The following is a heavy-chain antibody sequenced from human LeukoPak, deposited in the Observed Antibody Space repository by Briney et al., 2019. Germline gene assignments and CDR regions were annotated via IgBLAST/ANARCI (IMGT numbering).Heavy chain of an antibody. J-gene: IGHJ4*02. CDR1: GYTFTVYS. V-gene: IGHV7-4-1*02. D-gene: IGHD3-16*01. CDR2: ITTSTGKP. CDR3: ARDASMINFDY. Sequence: ASVKVSCKASGYTFTVYSINWLRQAPGQGLEWMGWITTSTGKPTYAQGFTGRFVFSLDTSVSTTYLHINSLKAEDAAVYYCARDASMINFDYWGQGSLVTVSS.